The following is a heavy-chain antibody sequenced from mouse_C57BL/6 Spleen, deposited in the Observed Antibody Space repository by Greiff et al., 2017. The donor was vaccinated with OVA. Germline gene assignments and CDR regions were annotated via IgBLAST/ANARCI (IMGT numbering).Heavy chain of an antibody. CDR2: INPNNGGT. CDR3: ARLTTVVATDYYAMDY. Sequence: VQLQQSGPELVKPGASVKIPCKASGYTFTDYNMDWVKQSHGKSLEWIGDINPNNGGTIYNQKFKGKATLTVDKSSSTAYMELRSLTSEDTAVYYCARLTTVVATDYYAMDYWGQGTSVTVSS. J-gene: IGHJ4*01. CDR1: GYTFTDYN. D-gene: IGHD1-1*01. V-gene: IGHV1-18*01.